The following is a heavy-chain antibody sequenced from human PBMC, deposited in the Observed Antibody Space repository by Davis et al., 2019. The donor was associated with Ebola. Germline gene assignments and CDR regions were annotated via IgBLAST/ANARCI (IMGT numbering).Heavy chain of an antibody. CDR1: GGSISSSSYY. V-gene: IGHV4-39*07. CDR2: IYYSGST. CDR3: ARGSGGSSWPLYYYYGMDV. D-gene: IGHD6-13*01. J-gene: IGHJ6*04. Sequence: MPSETLSLTCTVSGGSISSSSYYWGWIRQPPGKGLEWIGSIYYSGSTYYNPSLKSRVTISVDTSKNQFSLKLSSVTAADTAVYYCARGSGGSSWPLYYYYGMDVWGKGTTVTVSS.